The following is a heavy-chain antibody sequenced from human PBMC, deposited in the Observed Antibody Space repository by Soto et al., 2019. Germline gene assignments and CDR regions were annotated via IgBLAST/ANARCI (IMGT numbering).Heavy chain of an antibody. D-gene: IGHD6-13*01. CDR2: IYHSGNT. V-gene: IGHV4-4*02. Sequence: QVQLQESGPGLVKPSGTLSVTCAVSGGSISRSNWWSWVRQPPGKGLEWIGEIYHSGNTNYNPSLKSRVTISVDKSNNQFSLNLTSVTAADTAGYYCTRVLAALGNRWYFDLWGRGTLVSVSS. J-gene: IGHJ2*01. CDR3: TRVLAALGNRWYFDL. CDR1: GGSISRSNW.